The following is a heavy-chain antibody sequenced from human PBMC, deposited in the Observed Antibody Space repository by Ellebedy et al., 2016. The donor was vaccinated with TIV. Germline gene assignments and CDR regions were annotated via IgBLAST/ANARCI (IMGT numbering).Heavy chain of an antibody. J-gene: IGHJ5*01. D-gene: IGHD2-2*01. Sequence: MPSETLSLTCAVSGGSISSADYSWSCIRQPPGKGLEWIGYFFPTGSTYYNPSLKRRVTISVDRSKNQFSLIVSSVTAADTAVYYCARVKYQLLYNWFDSWGQGTLVTVSS. CDR1: GGSISSADYS. CDR3: ARVKYQLLYNWFDS. CDR2: FFPTGST. V-gene: IGHV4-30-2*01.